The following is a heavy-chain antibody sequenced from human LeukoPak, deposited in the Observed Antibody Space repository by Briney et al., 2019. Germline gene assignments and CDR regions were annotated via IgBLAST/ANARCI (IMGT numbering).Heavy chain of an antibody. D-gene: IGHD6-13*01. CDR1: GFTFSNAW. CDR2: IKSKTDGGTP. J-gene: IGHJ4*02. V-gene: IGHV3-15*01. Sequence: AGSLRLSCAASGFTFSNAWMSWVRQAPGKGLEWVGRIKSKTDGGTPEYAATVKGRFTISRDDSKNTLYLQMNSLKTEDTAVYYCTGVSRSSWYDYWGQGTLVTVSS. CDR3: TGVSRSSWYDY.